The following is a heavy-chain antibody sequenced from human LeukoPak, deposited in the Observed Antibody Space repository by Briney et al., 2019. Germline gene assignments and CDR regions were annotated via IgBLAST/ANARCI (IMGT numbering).Heavy chain of an antibody. CDR3: ARGAWATRLGS. D-gene: IGHD2-15*01. CDR2: IYEGGTT. J-gene: IGHJ4*02. CDR1: GESLNSYY. V-gene: IGHV4-34*01. Sequence: SETLSLTCAVSGESLNSYYWSWVRQPPGEGLEWIGEIYEGGTTEYNPSLKSRVTISMVPSKQQFSLSLSSVTAADTAVYYCARGAWATRLGSWGLGTPVIVSS.